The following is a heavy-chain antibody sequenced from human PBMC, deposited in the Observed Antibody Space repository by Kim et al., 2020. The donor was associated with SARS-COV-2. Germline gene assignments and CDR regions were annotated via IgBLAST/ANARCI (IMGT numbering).Heavy chain of an antibody. CDR2: INHSGST. Sequence: SETLSLTCAVYGGSFSGYYWSWIRQPPGKGLEWIGEINHSGSTNYNPYLKSRVTISVDTSKNQFSLKLSSVTAADTAVYYCASSGYSSSWGTGYYYYGMDVWGQGTTVTVSS. J-gene: IGHJ6*02. D-gene: IGHD6-13*01. V-gene: IGHV4-34*01. CDR1: GGSFSGYY. CDR3: ASSGYSSSWGTGYYYYGMDV.